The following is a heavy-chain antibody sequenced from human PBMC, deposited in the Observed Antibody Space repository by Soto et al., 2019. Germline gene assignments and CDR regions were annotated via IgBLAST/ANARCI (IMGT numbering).Heavy chain of an antibody. D-gene: IGHD3-9*01. J-gene: IGHJ4*02. CDR3: ARVAQFDILTGYYPFYY. CDR1: GGSFSGHF. V-gene: IGHV4-34*01. Sequence: SETLSLTCGVYGGSFSGHFWSWVRQPPGKGLEWIGEVDDGGNTNSNPSLKSRVTISLDTSKNQFSLNLNSVTAADTAMYYCARVAQFDILTGYYPFYYWGQGTLVTVSS. CDR2: VDDGGNT.